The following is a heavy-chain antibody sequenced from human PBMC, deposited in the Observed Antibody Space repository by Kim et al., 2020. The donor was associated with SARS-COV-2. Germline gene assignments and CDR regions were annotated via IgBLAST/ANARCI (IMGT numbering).Heavy chain of an antibody. Sequence: SETLSLTCAVYGGSFSGYYWSWIRQPPGKGLEWIGEINHSGSTNYNPSLKSRVTISVDTSKNQFSLKLSSVTAADTAVYYCARGTDYGGNFDYYGMDVWGQGTTVTVSS. CDR2: INHSGST. CDR3: ARGTDYGGNFDYYGMDV. J-gene: IGHJ6*02. D-gene: IGHD4-17*01. CDR1: GGSFSGYY. V-gene: IGHV4-34*01.